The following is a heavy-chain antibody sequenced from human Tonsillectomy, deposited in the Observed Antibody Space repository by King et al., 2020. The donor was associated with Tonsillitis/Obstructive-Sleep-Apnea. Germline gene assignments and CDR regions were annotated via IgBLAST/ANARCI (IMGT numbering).Heavy chain of an antibody. V-gene: IGHV1-18*01. D-gene: IGHD3-22*01. CDR2: SRPYDGDT. J-gene: IGHJ1*01. CDR3: ARDYYDSSGCYHGYFQH. CDR1: GYTLTIYD. Sequence: VQLVESGAEVKKPGASMKVSCKASGYTLTIYDITWVRQAPGQGLEWMGWSRPYDGDTNYAQKHQGRVTMTSDTSTTTAYMELRSLRSGDTAVYYCARDYYDSSGCYHGYFQHWGQGTLVTVSS.